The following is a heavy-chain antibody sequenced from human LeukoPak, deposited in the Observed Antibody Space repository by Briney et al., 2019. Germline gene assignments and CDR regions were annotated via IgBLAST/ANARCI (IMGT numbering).Heavy chain of an antibody. CDR3: AKEGTSLDFDF. V-gene: IGHV1-2*02. Sequence: ASVKVSCKPSGYNFFGYYIRWVRQAPGQGLEWMGWINPNSGGTNYAPRFQGRVTMSSDKYSNTVYMELNRLTFDDTAVYYCAKEGTSLDFDFWGLGSRVTVSS. CDR1: GYNFFGYY. J-gene: IGHJ4*02. D-gene: IGHD3-3*02. CDR2: INPNSGGT.